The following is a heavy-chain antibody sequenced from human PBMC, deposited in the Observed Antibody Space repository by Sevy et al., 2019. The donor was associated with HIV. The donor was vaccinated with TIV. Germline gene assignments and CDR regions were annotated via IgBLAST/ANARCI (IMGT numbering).Heavy chain of an antibody. J-gene: IGHJ4*02. CDR3: ARDQSSGWYNPLDH. V-gene: IGHV3-48*02. CDR2: ISDSGHTI. D-gene: IGHD6-19*01. CDR1: GFTFSTYS. Sequence: GGSLRLSCAASGFTFSTYSMNWVRQAPGKGLEWVSYISDSGHTIYYADSVKGRFTISRDNAKNSLFLQRNSLRDEDTAVYYGARDQSSGWYNPLDHWDQGTLVTVSS.